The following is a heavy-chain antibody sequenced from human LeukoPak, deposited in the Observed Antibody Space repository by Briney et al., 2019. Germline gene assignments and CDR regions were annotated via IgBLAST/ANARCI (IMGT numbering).Heavy chain of an antibody. CDR1: GFAFSGSA. J-gene: IGHJ4*02. CDR2: IRSKANSYAT. Sequence: PGGALKLSCGASGFAFSGSAMHWVRQASGKGLEWVGRIRSKANSYATAYAASVKGRFTISRDDSKNTAYLQMNSLKTEDTAVYYCTREYCSSTSCYNYWGQGTLVTVSS. CDR3: TREYCSSTSCYNY. D-gene: IGHD2-2*02. V-gene: IGHV3-73*01.